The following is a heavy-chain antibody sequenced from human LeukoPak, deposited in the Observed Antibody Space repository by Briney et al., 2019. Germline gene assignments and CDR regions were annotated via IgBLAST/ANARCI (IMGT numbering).Heavy chain of an antibody. V-gene: IGHV4-39*01. CDR1: GGSISSSSYY. CDR3: ARLQGYDSYYFDY. D-gene: IGHD5-12*01. Sequence: PSETLSLTCTVSGGSISSSSYYWGWIRQPPGKGLEWMGSFYYSGSTYCNPSLKSRVTISVDTSKNQFSLKLSSVTAANTAVYYCARLQGYDSYYFDYWGQGTLVTVSS. CDR2: FYYSGST. J-gene: IGHJ4*02.